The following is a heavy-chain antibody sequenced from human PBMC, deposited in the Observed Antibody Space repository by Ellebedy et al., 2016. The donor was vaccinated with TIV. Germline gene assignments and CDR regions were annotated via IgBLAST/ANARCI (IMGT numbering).Heavy chain of an antibody. CDR3: ARVSRYFEY. CDR2: SYYSGST. CDR1: GASISGYY. Sequence: MPSETLSLTCTVSGASISGYYWGWIRQPPGKTLEWIGYSYYSGSTNYNPSLKSRVTISVDTSKNQFSLNLSSVTAADTAVYYCARVSRYFEYWGQGILVPVSS. J-gene: IGHJ4*02. V-gene: IGHV4-59*01.